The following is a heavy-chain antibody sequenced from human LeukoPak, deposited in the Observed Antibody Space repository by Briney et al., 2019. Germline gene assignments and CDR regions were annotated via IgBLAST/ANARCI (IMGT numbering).Heavy chain of an antibody. D-gene: IGHD2-2*01. V-gene: IGHV4-61*02. CDR2: IYTSGST. Sequence: PSQTLSLTCTVSGGSISSGSYYWSWIRQPAGKGLEWIGRIYTSGSTNYNPSLKSRVTISVDTSKNQFSLKLSSVTAADTAVYYCARAPSKARCSSTSCYLSYAFDIWGQGTMVTVSS. J-gene: IGHJ3*02. CDR3: ARAPSKARCSSTSCYLSYAFDI. CDR1: GGSISSGSYY.